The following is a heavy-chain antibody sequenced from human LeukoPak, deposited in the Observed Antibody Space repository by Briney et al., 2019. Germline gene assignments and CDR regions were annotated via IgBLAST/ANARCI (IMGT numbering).Heavy chain of an antibody. CDR3: ARVSLNVWGSYRFDY. D-gene: IGHD3-16*02. J-gene: IGHJ4*02. Sequence: SDTLSLTCTVSGGSISSYYWSWIRQPPGKGLEWIGYIYYSGSTNYNPSLKSRVNISVDKSKNQFSLKLSSVTAADTAVYYCARVSLNVWGSYRFDYWGQGTLVTVSS. CDR2: IYYSGST. V-gene: IGHV4-59*07. CDR1: GGSISSYY.